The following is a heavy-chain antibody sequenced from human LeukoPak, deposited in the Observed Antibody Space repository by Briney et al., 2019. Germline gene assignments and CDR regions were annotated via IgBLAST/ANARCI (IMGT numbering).Heavy chain of an antibody. V-gene: IGHV3-73*01. J-gene: IGHJ6*03. CDR1: GFTFSGSA. Sequence: PGGSLRLSCAASGFTFSGSAMHWVRQASGKGLEWVGRIRSKANSYATAYAASVKGRFTISRDDSKNTAYLQMNSLKTEDTAVYYCTRLSRIAARPGLYYYYMDVWAKGPRSPSP. CDR2: IRSKANSYAT. CDR3: TRLSRIAARPGLYYYYMDV. D-gene: IGHD6-6*01.